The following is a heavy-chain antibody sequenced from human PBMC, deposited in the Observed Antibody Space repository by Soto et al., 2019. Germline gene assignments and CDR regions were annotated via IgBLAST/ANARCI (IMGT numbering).Heavy chain of an antibody. D-gene: IGHD5-18*01. Sequence: QVQLVQSGAEVKKPGSSVKVSCKASGGTFSSYAISWVRQAPGQGLEWMGGIIPFFGTANYAQKFQGRVTINAEESTSTAYMELSRLRSVDTAVYYCARYRYGYSYFDYWGQGTLVTVSS. CDR3: ARYRYGYSYFDY. V-gene: IGHV1-69*12. CDR1: GGTFSSYA. CDR2: IIPFFGTA. J-gene: IGHJ4*02.